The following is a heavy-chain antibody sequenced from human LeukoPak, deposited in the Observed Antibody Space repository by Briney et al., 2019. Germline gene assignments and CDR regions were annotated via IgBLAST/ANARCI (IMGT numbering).Heavy chain of an antibody. CDR2: MNPNSGNT. Sequence: GASVKVSCKASGYTFTSYDINWVRQATGQGLEWMGWMNPNSGNTGYAQKFQGRVTMTRNTSISTAYMELSSLRSEDTAVYYCAREGRDGLGDYFDHWGQGTLVTVSS. D-gene: IGHD5-24*01. J-gene: IGHJ4*02. V-gene: IGHV1-8*01. CDR1: GYTFTSYD. CDR3: AREGRDGLGDYFDH.